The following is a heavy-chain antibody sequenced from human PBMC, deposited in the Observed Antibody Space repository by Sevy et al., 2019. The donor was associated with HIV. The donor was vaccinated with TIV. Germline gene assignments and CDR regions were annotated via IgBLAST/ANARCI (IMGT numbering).Heavy chain of an antibody. D-gene: IGHD1-1*01. J-gene: IGHJ4*02. CDR3: TRSTTTVY. Sequence: GGSLRLSCTASGFTFPDYAPSWVRQAPGSGLEWLGFIRSRKYNGTTSYAASVRGRFTISRDDSKSVAYLQMNSLKTADTGIYFCTRSTTTVYWGRGIQVTVSS. CDR2: IRSRKYNGTT. V-gene: IGHV3-49*04. CDR1: GFTFPDYA.